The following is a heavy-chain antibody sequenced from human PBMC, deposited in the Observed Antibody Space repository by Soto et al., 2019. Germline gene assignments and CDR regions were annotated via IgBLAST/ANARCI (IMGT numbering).Heavy chain of an antibody. CDR1: GGTFSSYA. CDR2: IIPIFGTA. Sequence: QVQLVQSGAEVKKPGSSVKVSCKASGGTFSSYAISWVRQAPGQGLEWMGGIIPIFGTANYAQKFQGRVTITADESTSTAYMELSSLRSEDTAVYYCASDRIGTTSNYYYGMDVCGQGTTVTVSS. J-gene: IGHJ6*02. V-gene: IGHV1-69*01. D-gene: IGHD4-17*01. CDR3: ASDRIGTTSNYYYGMDV.